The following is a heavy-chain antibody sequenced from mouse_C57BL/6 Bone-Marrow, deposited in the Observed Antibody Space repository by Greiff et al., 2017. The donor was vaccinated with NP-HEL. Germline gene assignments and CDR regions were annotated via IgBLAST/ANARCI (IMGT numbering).Heavy chain of an antibody. Sequence: EVQLVESGGGLVKPGGSLKLSCAASGFTFSSYAMSWVRQTPEKRLEWVATISDGGSYTYYPDNVKGRFTISRDNAKNNLYLQMSHLKSEDTAMYYCARVYDGYYWFAYWGQGTLVTVSA. D-gene: IGHD2-3*01. CDR1: GFTFSSYA. CDR2: ISDGGSYT. V-gene: IGHV5-4*01. J-gene: IGHJ3*01. CDR3: ARVYDGYYWFAY.